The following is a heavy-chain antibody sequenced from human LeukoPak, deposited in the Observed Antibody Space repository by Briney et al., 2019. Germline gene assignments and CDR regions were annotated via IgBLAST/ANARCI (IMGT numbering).Heavy chain of an antibody. CDR3: AKDRGITVSGHDY. D-gene: IGHD6-19*01. Sequence: AGGSLRLSCAASGFTFSSYAMSWVRQAPGKGLEWVSAISGSGGSTYYADSVKGRFTISRDNSKNTLYLQMNNLRAEDTAVYYCAKDRGITVSGHDYWGQGTLVTVSS. CDR1: GFTFSSYA. J-gene: IGHJ4*02. V-gene: IGHV3-23*01. CDR2: ISGSGGST.